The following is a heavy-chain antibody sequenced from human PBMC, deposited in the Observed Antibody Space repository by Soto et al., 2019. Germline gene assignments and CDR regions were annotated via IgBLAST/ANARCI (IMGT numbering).Heavy chain of an antibody. V-gene: IGHV3-64D*06. CDR2: ISSNGGST. J-gene: IGHJ5*02. D-gene: IGHD2-2*02. Sequence: GGSLRLSCSASGFTFSSYAMHWVRQAPGKGLEYVSAISSNGGSTYYADSVKGRFTISRDNSKNTLYLQMSSLRAEDTAVYYCVKPGYCSSTSCYITNWFDPWGQGTLVTVSS. CDR3: VKPGYCSSTSCYITNWFDP. CDR1: GFTFSSYA.